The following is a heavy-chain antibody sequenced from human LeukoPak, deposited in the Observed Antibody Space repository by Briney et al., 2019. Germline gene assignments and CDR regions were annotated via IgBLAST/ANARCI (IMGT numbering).Heavy chain of an antibody. V-gene: IGHV3-21*01. Sequence: GGSLRLSCAASGFTFSSYAMNWVRQAPGKGPEWVSSISSSSSYIYYADSVKGRFTISRDNAKNSLYLQMNSLRAEDTAGYYCARVLVPAAKNDAFDIWGQGTMVTVSS. J-gene: IGHJ3*02. D-gene: IGHD2-2*01. CDR1: GFTFSSYA. CDR3: ARVLVPAAKNDAFDI. CDR2: ISSSSSYI.